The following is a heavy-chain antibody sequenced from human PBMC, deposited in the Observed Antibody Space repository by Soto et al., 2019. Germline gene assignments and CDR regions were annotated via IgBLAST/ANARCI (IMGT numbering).Heavy chain of an antibody. CDR2: ISDNGGRT. J-gene: IGHJ5*02. D-gene: IGHD1-1*01. CDR1: GFTFSTYA. V-gene: IGHV3-23*01. CDR3: ATWGYDNSPQHNSSDP. Sequence: PGGSLRLSCAASGFTFSTYAMTWVRQAPGKGLESVSGISDNGGRTYYADSVKGRFTISADKSISTAYLQWNSLKPSDTAMYYCATWGYDNSPQHNSSDPWGQGTLVTVSS.